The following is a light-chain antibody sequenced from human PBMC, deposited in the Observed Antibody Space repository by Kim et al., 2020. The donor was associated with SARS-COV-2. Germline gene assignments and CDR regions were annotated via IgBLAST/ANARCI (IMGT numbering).Light chain of an antibody. CDR3: QVWDGSSDEWV. V-gene: IGLV3-21*04. CDR2: YDT. Sequence: PGEAARISCEAKNIGSKSVHWYQQKSGQAPMVVIYYDTHRPSGIPERFSGSNAGNTATLIIISVEAGDEADYYCQVWDGSSDEWVFGGGTQLTVL. CDR1: NIGSKS. J-gene: IGLJ3*02.